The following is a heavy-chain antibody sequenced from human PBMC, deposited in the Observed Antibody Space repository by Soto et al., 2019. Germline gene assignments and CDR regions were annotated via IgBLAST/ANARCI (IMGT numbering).Heavy chain of an antibody. J-gene: IGHJ4*02. D-gene: IGHD3-16*01. V-gene: IGHV4-39*01. Sequence: PSETLSLTGIVSGSSISSSCYYGGWIRQPPGKGREWMASMYYNVGTYYNPSLKSRVTISVDTSANQFSLKLSSVPAADTSVYYCARLPSRHWVDYLGQGTLVTVSS. CDR3: ARLPSRHWVDY. CDR2: MYYNVGT. CDR1: GSSISSSCYY.